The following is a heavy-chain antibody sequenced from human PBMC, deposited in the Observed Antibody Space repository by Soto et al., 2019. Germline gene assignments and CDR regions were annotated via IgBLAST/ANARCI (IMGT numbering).Heavy chain of an antibody. Sequence: AASVKVSCKASGGTFSSYAISWVRQAPGQGLEWMGWINPNCGGTNYAQKFQGRVTMTRDTSISTAYMELSRLRSDDTAVYYCARALAVGIAAAGTGYDYWGQGTLVTVSS. V-gene: IGHV1-2*02. D-gene: IGHD6-13*01. CDR1: GGTFSSYA. CDR2: INPNCGGT. CDR3: ARALAVGIAAAGTGYDY. J-gene: IGHJ4*02.